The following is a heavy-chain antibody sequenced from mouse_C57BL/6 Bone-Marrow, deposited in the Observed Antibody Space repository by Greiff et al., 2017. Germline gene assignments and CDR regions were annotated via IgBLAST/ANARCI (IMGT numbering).Heavy chain of an antibody. CDR3: AIKFRGLVYYYGSSYYFDY. Sequence: VQLQQPGAELVKPGASVKVSCKASGYTFTSYWMHWVKQRPGQGLEWIGRIHPSDSDTNYNQKFKGKATLTVDKSSSTAYMQLSSLTSEDSAVYYCAIKFRGLVYYYGSSYYFDYWGQGTTLTVSS. CDR2: IHPSDSDT. V-gene: IGHV1-74*01. J-gene: IGHJ2*01. CDR1: GYTFTSYW. D-gene: IGHD1-1*01.